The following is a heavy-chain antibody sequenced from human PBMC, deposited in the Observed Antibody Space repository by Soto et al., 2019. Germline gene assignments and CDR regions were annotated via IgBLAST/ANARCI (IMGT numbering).Heavy chain of an antibody. CDR1: GFTFSSYW. CDR2: IKQDGSEK. J-gene: IGHJ4*02. D-gene: IGHD6-19*01. CDR3: AREVAVAGTPTFDY. Sequence: EVQLVESGGGLVQPGGSLRLSCAASGFTFSSYWMSWVRQAPGKGLEWVANIKQDGSEKYYVDSVKGRFTISRDNAKNSLYLQMNSLRAEDTAVYYCAREVAVAGTPTFDYWGQGILVTVSS. V-gene: IGHV3-7*03.